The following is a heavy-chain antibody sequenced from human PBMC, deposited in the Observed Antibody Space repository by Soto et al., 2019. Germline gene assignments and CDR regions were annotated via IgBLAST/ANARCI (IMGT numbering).Heavy chain of an antibody. J-gene: IGHJ5*02. CDR2: IIPIFGTA. Sequence: SVKVSCKASGGTFSSYAISWVRQAPGQGLEWMGGIIPIFGTANYAQKFQGRVTITADESTSTAYMELSSLRSEDTAVYYCAREGEQLGQGDWFDPWGQGTLVTVSS. CDR3: AREGEQLGQGDWFDP. D-gene: IGHD6-6*01. V-gene: IGHV1-69*13. CDR1: GGTFSSYA.